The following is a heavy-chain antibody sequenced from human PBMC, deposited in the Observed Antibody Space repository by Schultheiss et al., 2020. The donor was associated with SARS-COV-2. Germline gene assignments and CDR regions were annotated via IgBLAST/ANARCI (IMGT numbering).Heavy chain of an antibody. J-gene: IGHJ4*02. V-gene: IGHV3-48*03. CDR1: GFTFSSYE. D-gene: IGHD2/OR15-2a*01. Sequence: GGSLRLSCAAFGFTFSSYEMNWVRQAPGKGLEWVSYISSSGSTIYYADSVKGRFTISRDNAKSSLYLQMNSLRAEDTAVYYCARPNIPSFYDGFPYGLDYWGQGTLVTVSS. CDR2: ISSSGSTI. CDR3: ARPNIPSFYDGFPYGLDY.